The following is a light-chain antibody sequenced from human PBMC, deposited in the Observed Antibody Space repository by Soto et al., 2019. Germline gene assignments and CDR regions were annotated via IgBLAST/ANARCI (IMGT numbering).Light chain of an antibody. CDR2: GAS. CDR1: QRVRSN. J-gene: IGKJ3*01. V-gene: IGKV3-15*01. CDR3: QQYNNWPSFT. Sequence: EIVMTQSPATLSVSPGERATLSCRASQRVRSNLAWYQQKPGQAPRLLICGASTRATGIPARFSGSGSGTXXXXXIXXXQSEYFAXXYCQQYNNWPSFTFGPGTKVDIK.